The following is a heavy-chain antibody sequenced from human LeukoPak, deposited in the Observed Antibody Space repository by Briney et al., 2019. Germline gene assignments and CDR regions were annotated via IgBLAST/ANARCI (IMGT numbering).Heavy chain of an antibody. Sequence: SETLSLTCTVSGGSITTYYCSWIRQPAGKALEWIGRIYSSGSTNYNPSLKSRVTMSVDKSKNQFSLRLTSVTAADMAVYYCARDKAGSSSVDYWGQGTLVTVSS. D-gene: IGHD6-13*01. CDR3: ARDKAGSSSVDY. CDR1: GGSITTYY. CDR2: IYSSGST. V-gene: IGHV4-4*07. J-gene: IGHJ4*02.